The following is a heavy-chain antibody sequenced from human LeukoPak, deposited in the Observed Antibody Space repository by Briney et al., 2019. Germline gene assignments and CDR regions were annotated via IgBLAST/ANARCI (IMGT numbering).Heavy chain of an antibody. V-gene: IGHV4-34*01. CDR3: ARVARQGYYFDY. J-gene: IGHJ4*02. Sequence: SGTLSLTCAVYGGSFSGYYWSWIRKPPGKGLEWIGEINHSGSTNYNPSLKSRVTISVDTSKNQFSLKLSSVTAADTAVYYCARVARQGYYFDYWGQGTLVTVSS. CDR2: INHSGST. CDR1: GGSFSGYY.